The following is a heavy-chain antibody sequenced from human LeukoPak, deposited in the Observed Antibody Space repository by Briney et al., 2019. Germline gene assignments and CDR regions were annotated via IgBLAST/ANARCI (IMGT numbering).Heavy chain of an antibody. Sequence: SETLALTCTVSGGSISSSSYYWGWIRQPPGKGLEWIGSLYYSGSTYYNPSLKSRVTISVDTSKNQFSLKLSSVTAADTAVYYCARDIPTIVVVISYFDYWGQGTLVTVSS. CDR1: GGSISSSSYY. CDR2: LYYSGST. D-gene: IGHD3-22*01. J-gene: IGHJ4*02. V-gene: IGHV4-39*02. CDR3: ARDIPTIVVVISYFDY.